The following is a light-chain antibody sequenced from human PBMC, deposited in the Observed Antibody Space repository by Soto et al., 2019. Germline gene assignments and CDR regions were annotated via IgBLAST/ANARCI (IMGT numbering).Light chain of an antibody. CDR3: QQLNSYPRVT. J-gene: IGKJ4*01. CDR2: AAS. V-gene: IGKV1-9*01. CDR1: QGISSY. Sequence: DIQLTQSPSFLSASVGDRVTINCRASQGISSYLAWYQQKPGKAPKLLIYAASTLQSGVPSRFSGSGSGTEFTLTISSLQPEDFATYYCQQLNSYPRVTFGGGTKVDIK.